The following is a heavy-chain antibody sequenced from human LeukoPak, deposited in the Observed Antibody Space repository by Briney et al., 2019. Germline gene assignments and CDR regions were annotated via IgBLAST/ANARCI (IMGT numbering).Heavy chain of an antibody. J-gene: IGHJ4*02. D-gene: IGHD6-19*01. V-gene: IGHV4-39*07. CDR2: IYYSGST. CDR3: ARDGSGWSDY. CDR1: GGSISSYY. Sequence: PSETLSLTCTVSGGSISSYYWSWIRQPPGKGLEWIGSIYYSGSTYYNPSLKSRVTMSVDTSKNQFSLKLSSVTAADTAVYYCARDGSGWSDYWGQGTLVTVSS.